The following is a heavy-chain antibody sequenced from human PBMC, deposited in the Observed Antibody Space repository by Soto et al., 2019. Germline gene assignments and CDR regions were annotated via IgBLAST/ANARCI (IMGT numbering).Heavy chain of an antibody. CDR3: ARGVTMVRGVGLFYFDY. CDR2: MYYSGST. Sequence: QVQLQESGPGLVKPSQTLSLTCTVSGGSISSGGYYWSWIRQHPGKGLEWIGYMYYSGSTYYNPSLTSRITISVDTSTKKFSLKLSSVTAADTAVYYCARGVTMVRGVGLFYFDYWGQGTLVTVSS. V-gene: IGHV4-31*03. J-gene: IGHJ4*02. CDR1: GGSISSGGYY. D-gene: IGHD3-10*01.